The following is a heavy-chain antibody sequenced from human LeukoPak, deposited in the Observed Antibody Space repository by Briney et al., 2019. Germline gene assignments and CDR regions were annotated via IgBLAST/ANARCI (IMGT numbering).Heavy chain of an antibody. CDR3: ARRRRMVRGVITLDY. D-gene: IGHD3-10*01. J-gene: IGHJ4*02. V-gene: IGHV4-34*01. CDR1: GGSFSGYY. CDR2: IHHSGST. Sequence: SETLSLTCAVYGGSFSGYYWSWIREPPGKGLEGVGEIHHSGSTNYNPSLKSRVTISVDTSKNQSSLKLSSVTAADTAVYYCARRRRMVRGVITLDYWGQGTLVTVSS.